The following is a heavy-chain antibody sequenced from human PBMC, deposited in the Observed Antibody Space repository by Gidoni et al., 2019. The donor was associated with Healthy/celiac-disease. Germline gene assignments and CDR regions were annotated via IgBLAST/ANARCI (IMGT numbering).Heavy chain of an antibody. CDR3: ARDRDYDFWSGYRGPGY. V-gene: IGHV3-48*02. CDR2: ISSSSSTI. CDR1: GFTFSSYS. J-gene: IGHJ4*02. D-gene: IGHD3-3*01. Sequence: EVQLVESGGGLVQPGGSLRLSCAASGFTFSSYSMNWVRQAPGKGLEWVSYISSSSSTIYYADSVKGRFTISRDNAKNSLYLQMNSLRDEDTAVYYCARDRDYDFWSGYRGPGYWGQGTLVTVSS.